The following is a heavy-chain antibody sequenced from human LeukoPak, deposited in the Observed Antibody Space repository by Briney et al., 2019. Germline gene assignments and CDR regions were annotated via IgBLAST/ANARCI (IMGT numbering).Heavy chain of an antibody. V-gene: IGHV3-74*01. CDR1: GFTFSSYW. CDR3: ARVSYGSGSSQTRWATDNWFDP. J-gene: IGHJ5*02. Sequence: PGGSLRLSCAASGFTFSSYWMHWVRQAPGKGLVWVSRINSDGSSTSYADSVKGRFTISRDNATNTLYLQMNSLRAEDTAVYYCARVSYGSGSSQTRWATDNWFDPWGQGTLVTVSS. CDR2: INSDGSST. D-gene: IGHD3-10*01.